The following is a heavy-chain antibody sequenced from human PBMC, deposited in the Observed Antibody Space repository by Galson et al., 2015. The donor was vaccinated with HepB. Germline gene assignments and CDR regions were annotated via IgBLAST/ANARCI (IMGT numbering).Heavy chain of an antibody. CDR1: GYTFTGYY. CDR2: INPNSGGT. D-gene: IGHD2-8*01. CDR3: ARDRGDIVLMVYASQTFNWFDP. J-gene: IGHJ5*02. Sequence: SVKASCKASGYTFTGYYMHWVRQTPGQGLEWMGWINPNSGGTNYAQKFQGRVTMTRDTSISTAYMELSRLRSDDTAVYYCARDRGDIVLMVYASQTFNWFDPWGQGTLVTVSS. V-gene: IGHV1-2*02.